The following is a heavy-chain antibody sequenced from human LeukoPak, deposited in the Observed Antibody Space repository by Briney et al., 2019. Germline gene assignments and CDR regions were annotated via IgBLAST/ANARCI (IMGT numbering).Heavy chain of an antibody. CDR2: IYPGDSDS. V-gene: IGHV5-51*01. J-gene: IGHJ4*02. Sequence: GESLKISCKGSGYSFTNYWIGWVRQMPGNGLEWVAIIYPGDSDSRYSPSFQDQVTISADKSINTAYLQWSSLKASDTAMYYCARADTAMVFEYWGQGTLVTVSS. CDR3: ARADTAMVFEY. CDR1: GYSFTNYW. D-gene: IGHD5-18*01.